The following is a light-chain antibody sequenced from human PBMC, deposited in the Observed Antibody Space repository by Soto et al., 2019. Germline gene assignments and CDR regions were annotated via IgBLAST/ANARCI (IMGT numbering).Light chain of an antibody. CDR3: QQRSNWPRGLT. V-gene: IGKV3-11*01. Sequence: EIVLTQSPATLSLSPGERATLSCRASQSVSSYLAWYQQKPGQAPSLLIYDASYSATGIPARFSGSGSVTDFTLTISSLEPEDFAVYYCQQRSNWPRGLTFGGGTKVEIK. J-gene: IGKJ4*01. CDR2: DAS. CDR1: QSVSSY.